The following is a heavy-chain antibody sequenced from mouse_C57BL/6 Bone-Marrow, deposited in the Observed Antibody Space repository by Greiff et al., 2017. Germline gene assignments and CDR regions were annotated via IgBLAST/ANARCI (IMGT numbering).Heavy chain of an antibody. Sequence: EVQLQQSGAELVRPGASVKLSCTASGFNIKDDYMHWVKQRPEQGLEWIGWIDPENGDTEYASKFQGKATITADTASNTAYLQISSLTSEDTAVYYCTRYFDVWGRGTAVTVTS. V-gene: IGHV14-4*01. CDR3: TRYFDV. CDR1: GFNIKDDY. J-gene: IGHJ1*03. CDR2: IDPENGDT.